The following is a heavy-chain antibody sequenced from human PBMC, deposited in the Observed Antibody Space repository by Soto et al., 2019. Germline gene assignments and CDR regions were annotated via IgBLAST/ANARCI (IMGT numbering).Heavy chain of an antibody. CDR2: IYYSGNT. CDR1: GGSITNGNYH. CDR3: ARDNGYSYGYTLDH. D-gene: IGHD5-18*01. Sequence: PSETLSLTCTVSGGSITNGNYHWGWIRQPPGKGLEWIGSIYYSGNTYYNPSLKSRVTLSVDTSKSQFSLRLSSVTAADTAVYYCARDNGYSYGYTLDHWGQGTLVTVSS. J-gene: IGHJ4*02. V-gene: IGHV4-39*02.